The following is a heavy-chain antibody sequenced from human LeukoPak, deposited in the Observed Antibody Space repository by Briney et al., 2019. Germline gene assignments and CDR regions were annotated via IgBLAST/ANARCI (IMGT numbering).Heavy chain of an antibody. V-gene: IGHV4-34*01. CDR1: GGSFSTHY. D-gene: IGHD3-10*01. Sequence: PSETLSLTCAVYGGSFSTHYWSWIRQPPGKGLEWIGEINHSGNTKYNPSLKSRVTISVDTSKNQFSLRLSSVTAADTAVYYCARGGVQRVRGVPYFDSWGQGTLVTVSS. CDR2: INHSGNT. J-gene: IGHJ4*02. CDR3: ARGGVQRVRGVPYFDS.